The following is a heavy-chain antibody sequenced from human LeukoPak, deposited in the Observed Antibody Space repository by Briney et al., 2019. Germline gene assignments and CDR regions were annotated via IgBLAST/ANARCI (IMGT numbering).Heavy chain of an antibody. D-gene: IGHD6-13*01. CDR2: ISGSGGST. CDR1: GFTFSSYA. J-gene: IGHJ6*04. V-gene: IGHV3-23*01. CDR3: AKEVGDSSRPYYYYYYGMDV. Sequence: GGSLRLSCAASGFTFSSYAMSWVRQAPGKGLEWVSAISGSGGSTYYADSVKGRFTFSRDNSKNTLYLQMNSLRAEDTAVYYCAKEVGDSSRPYYYYYYGMDVWGKGTTVTVSS.